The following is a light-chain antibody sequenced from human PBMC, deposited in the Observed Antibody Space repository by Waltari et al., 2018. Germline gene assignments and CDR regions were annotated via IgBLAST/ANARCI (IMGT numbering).Light chain of an antibody. CDR2: QDS. Sequence: SYELTQPPSVSVSPGQTASITCSGDNLGDKYACWYQQKPGQSPVLVIYQDSKRPSGIPGRFSGSNSVNTATLTISGTQAMDEADYYCQAWDSSTLYVFGTGTKVTVL. J-gene: IGLJ1*01. CDR3: QAWDSSTLYV. V-gene: IGLV3-1*01. CDR1: NLGDKY.